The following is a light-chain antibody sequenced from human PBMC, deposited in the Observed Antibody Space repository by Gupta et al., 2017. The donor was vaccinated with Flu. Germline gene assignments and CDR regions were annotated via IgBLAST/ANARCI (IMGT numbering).Light chain of an antibody. CDR1: QGISSY. V-gene: IGKV1-9*01. CDR2: AAS. J-gene: IGKJ3*01. Sequence: DIQLTQSPSFLSASVGDRVTITCRASQGISSYLAWYQQKPGKAPKLLIYAASTLQSGVPSRFSGSGSGTEFTLTIISRQPEDFATYYCQQRNSYPLTFGHGTKVDIK. CDR3: QQRNSYPLT.